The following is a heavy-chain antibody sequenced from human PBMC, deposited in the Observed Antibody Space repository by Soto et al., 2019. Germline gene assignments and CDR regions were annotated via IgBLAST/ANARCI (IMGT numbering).Heavy chain of an antibody. Sequence: GGSLRLSCAASGFTFSSYAMSWVRQAPGKGLEWVSAISGSGVSTYYADSVKGRFTISRDNSKNTLYLQMNSLRAEDTAVYYCAKDYYDSSGYYYFDYWGQGTLVTVSS. D-gene: IGHD3-22*01. CDR2: ISGSGVST. V-gene: IGHV3-23*01. J-gene: IGHJ4*02. CDR1: GFTFSSYA. CDR3: AKDYYDSSGYYYFDY.